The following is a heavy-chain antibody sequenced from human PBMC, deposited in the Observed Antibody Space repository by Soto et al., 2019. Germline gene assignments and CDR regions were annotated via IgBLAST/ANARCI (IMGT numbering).Heavy chain of an antibody. CDR2: IIPIFSTP. Sequence: QVQLVQSGAEVREPGSSVTVSCKASGGTFGNSAISWVRQAPGQGLEWMGGIIPIFSTPDYAQKFQGRVTITADEYTTTSYLELTSLRSDDTAVYYCARDKDRLQVGGNYCDATDVWGQGSTVTVSS. V-gene: IGHV1-69*12. J-gene: IGHJ6*02. CDR3: ARDKDRLQVGGNYCDATDV. CDR1: GGTFGNSA. D-gene: IGHD6-25*01.